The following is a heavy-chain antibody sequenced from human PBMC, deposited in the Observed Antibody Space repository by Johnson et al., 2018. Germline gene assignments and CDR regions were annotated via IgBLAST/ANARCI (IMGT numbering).Heavy chain of an antibody. CDR3: AREDDGAFDL. CDR1: GGSISTYY. CDR2: VYYSGST. V-gene: IGHV4-59*01. Sequence: QVQLQESGPGLVKPSETLSLTCTVSGGSISTYYWSWIRQPPGKRLEWIGYVYYSGSTNYNPSLKSRVPMSVDTSKTQFYLKLTSVTAADTAVYFCAREDDGAFDLWGQGTMVTVSS. D-gene: IGHD3-16*01. J-gene: IGHJ3*01.